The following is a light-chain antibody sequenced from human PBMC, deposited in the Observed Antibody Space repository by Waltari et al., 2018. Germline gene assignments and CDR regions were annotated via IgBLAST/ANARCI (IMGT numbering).Light chain of an antibody. V-gene: IGKV3-20*01. J-gene: IGKJ1*01. CDR2: RAS. CDR3: QQHGTLPAT. CDR1: QSVGSSS. Sequence: EIVLTQSPGTASLSPGERVTLSCRAIQSVGSSSLAWYQQKPCQAPRLVIYRASRRATGIPDRFSGSGSGTDFSLTISRLEPEDFAVYYCQQHGTLPATFGQGTKVEIK.